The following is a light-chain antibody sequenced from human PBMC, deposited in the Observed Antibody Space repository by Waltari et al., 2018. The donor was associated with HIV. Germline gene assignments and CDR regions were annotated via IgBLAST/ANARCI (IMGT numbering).Light chain of an antibody. CDR1: SSNIGSNT. CDR3: AAWDDSLNGPV. Sequence: QSVLTQPPSASGTPGQRVTISCSGSSSNIGSNTVNWYQQLPGTAPKLLIYSINHRPSGVPDRFSGSKSGTSASLAISVLQSEDEADYYCAAWDDSLNGPVFGGGTKLTVL. V-gene: IGLV1-44*01. J-gene: IGLJ2*01. CDR2: SIN.